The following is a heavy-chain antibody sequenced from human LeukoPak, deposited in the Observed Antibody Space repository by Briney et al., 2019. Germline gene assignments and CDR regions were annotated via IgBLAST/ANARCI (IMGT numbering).Heavy chain of an antibody. Sequence: ASVKVSCKASGYTFTSYGISWVRQAPGQGLEWMGWISGYNGYTHYAHNLQGRVTMTTDTSTSTAYMELRSLRSDDTAVYYCARALTGSRGDYFDHWGQGTLVTVSS. J-gene: IGHJ4*02. CDR2: ISGYNGYT. V-gene: IGHV1-18*01. CDR1: GYTFTSYG. CDR3: ARALTGSRGDYFDH. D-gene: IGHD3-9*01.